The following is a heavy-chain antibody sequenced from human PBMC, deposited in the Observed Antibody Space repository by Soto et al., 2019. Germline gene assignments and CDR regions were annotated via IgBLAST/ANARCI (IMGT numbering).Heavy chain of an antibody. V-gene: IGHV1-69*13. J-gene: IGHJ5*02. Sequence: SVKVSCKASGGTFSSYAISWVRQAPGQGLEWTGGIIPIFGTANYAQKFQGRVTITADESTSTAYMELSSLRSEDTAVYYCARSGRFLEWHAGFDPWGQGTLVTVSS. CDR1: GGTFSSYA. D-gene: IGHD3-3*01. CDR3: ARSGRFLEWHAGFDP. CDR2: IIPIFGTA.